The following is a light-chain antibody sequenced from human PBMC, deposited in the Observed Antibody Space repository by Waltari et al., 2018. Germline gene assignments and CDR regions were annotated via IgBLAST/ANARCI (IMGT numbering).Light chain of an antibody. J-gene: IGKJ1*01. CDR3: QQYNSYSPWT. CDR1: QSISSW. V-gene: IGKV1-5*03. CDR2: KAS. Sequence: DIQMTQSPSTLSASVGAGVTIPCRASQSISSWLAWYQQKPGKAPKLLIYKASSLESGVPSRFSGSGSGTEFTLTISSLQPDDFATYYCQQYNSYSPWTFGQGTKVEIK.